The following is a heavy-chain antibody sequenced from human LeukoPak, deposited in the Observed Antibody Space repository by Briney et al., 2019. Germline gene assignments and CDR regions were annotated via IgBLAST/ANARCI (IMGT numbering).Heavy chain of an antibody. CDR3: ARGHNWNPLDY. D-gene: IGHD1-20*01. CDR1: GGSFSGYY. J-gene: IGHJ4*02. CDR2: INHSRST. Sequence: SETLSLTCAVYGGSFSGYYWSWLRQPPGKGLEWIGEINHSRSTNYNPSLKSRVTISVDTSKNQFSLKLSSVTAADTAVYYCARGHNWNPLDYWGQGTLVTVSS. V-gene: IGHV4-34*01.